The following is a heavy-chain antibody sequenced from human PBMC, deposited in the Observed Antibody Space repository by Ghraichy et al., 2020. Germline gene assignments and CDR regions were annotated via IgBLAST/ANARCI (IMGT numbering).Heavy chain of an antibody. CDR1: GYTLTELS. J-gene: IGHJ5*02. V-gene: IGHV1-24*01. D-gene: IGHD3-10*01. Sequence: ASVKVSCKVSGYTLTELSMHSVRQAPGKGLEWMGGFDPEDGETIYAQKFQGRVTMTEDTSTDTAYMELSSLRSEDTAVYYCATFGVVVEDNWFDPWGQGTLVTVSS. CDR2: FDPEDGET. CDR3: ATFGVVVEDNWFDP.